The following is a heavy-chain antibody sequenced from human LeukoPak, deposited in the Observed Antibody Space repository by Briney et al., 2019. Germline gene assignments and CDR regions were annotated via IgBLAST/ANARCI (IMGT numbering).Heavy chain of an antibody. V-gene: IGHV4-61*08. Sequence: KPSETLSLTCTVSGGSISSGGYYWSWIRQHPGKGLEWIGYIYYSGSTNYNPSLKSRVTMSVDTSKNQFSLKLSSVTAADTAVYYCARDTSSSSYNWFDPWGQGTLVTVSS. J-gene: IGHJ5*02. CDR1: GGSISSGGYY. D-gene: IGHD6-6*01. CDR2: IYYSGST. CDR3: ARDTSSSSYNWFDP.